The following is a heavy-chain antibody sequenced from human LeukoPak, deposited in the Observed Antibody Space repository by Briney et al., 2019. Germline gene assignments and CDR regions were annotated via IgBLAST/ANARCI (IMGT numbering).Heavy chain of an antibody. J-gene: IGHJ4*02. V-gene: IGHV1-69*04. Sequence: ASVKVSCKASGGTFSSYAISWVRQAPGQGLEWMGRIIPILGIANYAQKFQGRVTITAEKSTSTAYMELSSLRSEDTAVYYCATHESYGLFDYWGQGTLVTVSS. CDR2: IIPILGIA. CDR1: GGTFSSYA. D-gene: IGHD5-18*01. CDR3: ATHESYGLFDY.